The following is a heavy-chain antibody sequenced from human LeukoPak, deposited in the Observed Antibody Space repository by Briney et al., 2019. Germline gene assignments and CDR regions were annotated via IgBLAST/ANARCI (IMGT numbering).Heavy chain of an antibody. CDR1: GFTFSSYE. Sequence: GGSLRLSCAASGFTFSSYEMNWVRQAPGKGLEWVSYISSSGSTIYDADSVKGRFTISRDNAKNSLYLQMNSLRVEDTAVYYCARSYTGSPRNWFDSWGQGTLVTVSS. D-gene: IGHD1-26*01. CDR2: ISSSGSTI. J-gene: IGHJ5*01. V-gene: IGHV3-48*03. CDR3: ARSYTGSPRNWFDS.